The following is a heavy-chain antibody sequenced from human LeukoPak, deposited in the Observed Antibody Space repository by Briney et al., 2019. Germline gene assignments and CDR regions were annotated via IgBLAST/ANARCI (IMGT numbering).Heavy chain of an antibody. V-gene: IGHV4-59*12. CDR3: ARAGGYYYGSGGGNNWFDP. D-gene: IGHD3-10*01. CDR1: GGSIRGYY. J-gene: IGHJ5*02. Sequence: SETLSLTCNVSGGSIRGYYWSWIRQPPGKGLEWIGYIYSSGSTNYNPSPKSRLTMSVDTSKNQFSLKLSSVTAADTAVYYCARAGGYYYGSGGGNNWFDPWGQGTLVTVSS. CDR2: IYSSGST.